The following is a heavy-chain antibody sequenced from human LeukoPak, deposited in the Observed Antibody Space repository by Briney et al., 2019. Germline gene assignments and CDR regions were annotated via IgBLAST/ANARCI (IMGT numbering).Heavy chain of an antibody. V-gene: IGHV4-34*01. CDR3: ARGYSYVI. J-gene: IGHJ4*02. CDR2: INHSGST. Sequence: SSETLSLTCAVYGGSFSGYYWSWIRQPPGKGPEWIGEINHSGSTNYNPSLKSRVTISVDTSKNQFSLKLSSVTAADTAVYYCARGYSYVIWGQGTLVTVSS. D-gene: IGHD5-18*01. CDR1: GGSFSGYY.